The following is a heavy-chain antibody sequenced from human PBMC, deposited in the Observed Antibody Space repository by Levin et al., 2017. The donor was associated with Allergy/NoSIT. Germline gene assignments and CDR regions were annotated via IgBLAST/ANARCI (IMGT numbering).Heavy chain of an antibody. Sequence: GGSLRLSCAASGFTFSDYYMSWIRQAPGKGLEWVSYISRSSGYTNYADSVKGRFTISRDNAENSLFLQMTSLRAEDTAIYYCARVGQANWFDPWGQGTLVTVSS. V-gene: IGHV3-11*05. CDR1: GFTFSDYY. CDR2: ISRSSGYT. D-gene: IGHD3-16*01. CDR3: ARVGQANWFDP. J-gene: IGHJ5*02.